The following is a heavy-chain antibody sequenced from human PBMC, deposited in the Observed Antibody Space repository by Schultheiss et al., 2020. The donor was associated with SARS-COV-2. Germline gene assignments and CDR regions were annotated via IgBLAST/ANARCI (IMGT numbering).Heavy chain of an antibody. Sequence: SVKVSCKASGGTFSSYAISWVRQAPGQGLEWMGGIIPIFGTANYAQKFQGRVTITADKSTSTAYMELSSLRSEDTAVYYCITFGGMIAPGYSGQGTLVTVSS. J-gene: IGHJ4*02. D-gene: IGHD3-16*02. CDR2: IIPIFGTA. CDR1: GGTFSSYA. V-gene: IGHV1-69*06. CDR3: ITFGGMIAPGY.